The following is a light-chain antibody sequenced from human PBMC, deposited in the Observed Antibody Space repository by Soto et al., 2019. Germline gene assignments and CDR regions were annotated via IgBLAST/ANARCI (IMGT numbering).Light chain of an antibody. CDR3: QQYNNRWT. CDR2: GAS. J-gene: IGKJ1*01. Sequence: EIVMTQSPATLSVSPGERATLSCRASHSVSSNLAWYQQKPGQAPRLLIYGASTRATGIPARFSGSGSGTEFTLTISSLQSEDFAVYYCQQYNNRWTFGQGTKVEIK. V-gene: IGKV3-15*01. CDR1: HSVSSN.